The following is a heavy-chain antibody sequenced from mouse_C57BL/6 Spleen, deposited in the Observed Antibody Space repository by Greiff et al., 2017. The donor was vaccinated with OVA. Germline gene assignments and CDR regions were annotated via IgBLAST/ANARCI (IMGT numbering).Heavy chain of an antibody. CDR3: ASLWYIDV. CDR1: GFSLTSYG. CDR2: IWSGGSN. J-gene: IGHJ1*03. Sequence: QVQLQQSGPGLVQPSQSLSITCTVSGFSLTSYGVPWVRQSPGKGLEWLGEIWSGGSNDYYAAFITRLIISKNNTKSQVFYKKNSLQADDKAIYYCASLWYIDVWGTGTTVTVSS. V-gene: IGHV2-2*01.